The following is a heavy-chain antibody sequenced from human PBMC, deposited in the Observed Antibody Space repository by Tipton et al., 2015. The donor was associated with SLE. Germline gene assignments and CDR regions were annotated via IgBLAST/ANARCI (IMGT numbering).Heavy chain of an antibody. D-gene: IGHD3-3*01. Sequence: TLSLTCTVSGDSISSHYWSWIRQPPGKGLEWIGYIYYSGSTNYNPSLKSRVTISVDTSKNQFSLKLSSVTAADTAVYYCARAPHYDFWSGYSYYFDYWGQGTLVTVSS. CDR2: IYYSGST. CDR1: GDSISSHY. V-gene: IGHV4-59*11. CDR3: ARAPHYDFWSGYSYYFDY. J-gene: IGHJ4*02.